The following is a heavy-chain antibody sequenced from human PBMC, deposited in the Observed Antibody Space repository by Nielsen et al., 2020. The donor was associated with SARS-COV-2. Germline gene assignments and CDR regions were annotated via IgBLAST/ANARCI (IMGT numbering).Heavy chain of an antibody. J-gene: IGHJ4*02. D-gene: IGHD5-18*01. V-gene: IGHV1-69*13. Sequence: SVKVSCKASGGTFSSDAISWVRQAPGQGLEWMGGIIPIFGTANYAQKFQGRVTITADESTSTAYMELSSLRSEDTAEYYCARVGGYSYDELDYWGQGTLVTVSS. CDR2: IIPIFGTA. CDR3: ARVGGYSYDELDY. CDR1: GGTFSSDA.